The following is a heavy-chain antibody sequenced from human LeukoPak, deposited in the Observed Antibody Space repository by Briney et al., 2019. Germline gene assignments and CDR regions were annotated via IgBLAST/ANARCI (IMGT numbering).Heavy chain of an antibody. CDR3: ARSIPLTSIAAHGFDY. D-gene: IGHD6-6*01. CDR1: GFTFSSYD. Sequence: PGGSLRLSCAASGFTFSSYDMHWVRQATGKGLEWVSAIGTAGDTYYPGSVKGRFTISRENARNSLYLQMNSLRAGDTAVYYCARSIPLTSIAAHGFDYWGQGTLVTVSS. J-gene: IGHJ4*02. CDR2: IGTAGDT. V-gene: IGHV3-13*01.